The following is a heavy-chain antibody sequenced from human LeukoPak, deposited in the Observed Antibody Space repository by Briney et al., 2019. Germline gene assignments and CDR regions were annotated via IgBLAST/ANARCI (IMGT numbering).Heavy chain of an antibody. J-gene: IGHJ4*02. D-gene: IGHD3-10*01. Sequence: SETLSLHCTVSGYPISSGYYRGRIRQPPGKGLEWIGSIYHSGSTYYNPSLKSRVTISVDTSKNQFSLKLSSVTAADTAVYYCARDYGSGSFDYWGQGTLVTAPS. V-gene: IGHV4-38-2*02. CDR2: IYHSGST. CDR3: ARDYGSGSFDY. CDR1: GYPISSGYY.